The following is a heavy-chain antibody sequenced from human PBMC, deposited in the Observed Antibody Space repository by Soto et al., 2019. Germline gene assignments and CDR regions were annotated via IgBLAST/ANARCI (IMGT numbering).Heavy chain of an antibody. Sequence: EVQLVESGGGLVQPGGSLRLSCVASGFTVTEIYMNWVRQAPGKGLEWVSVIYNEFTDYADSVRGRFSISTDSSKNALYIKMNSLRAEDSAVYYCVREPRYCSGGSCSIMGDAFDIWGQGTMVTVSS. J-gene: IGHJ3*02. CDR2: IYNEFT. V-gene: IGHV3-66*01. CDR1: GFTVTEIY. CDR3: VREPRYCSGGSCSIMGDAFDI. D-gene: IGHD2-15*01.